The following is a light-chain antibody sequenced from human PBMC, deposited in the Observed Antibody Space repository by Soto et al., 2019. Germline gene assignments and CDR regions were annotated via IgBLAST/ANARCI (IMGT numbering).Light chain of an antibody. J-gene: IGLJ1*01. V-gene: IGLV2-14*01. CDR2: EVS. CDR1: SSDVGGYNY. Sequence: QSALTQAACVSGSPGQSITISCTGTSSDVGGYNYVSWYQQHPGKAPKLMIYEVSNRPSGVSNRFSGSKSGNTASLTISGLQAEDEADYYCSSYTSSSTLYVFGTGTKVTVL. CDR3: SSYTSSSTLYV.